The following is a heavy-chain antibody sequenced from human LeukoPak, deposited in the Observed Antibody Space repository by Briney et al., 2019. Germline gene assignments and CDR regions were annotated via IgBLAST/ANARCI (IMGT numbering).Heavy chain of an antibody. J-gene: IGHJ5*02. D-gene: IGHD4-17*01. V-gene: IGHV3-48*02. CDR2: ISQSFSNR. CDR3: VSLHHLRRGGVPVTIS. Sequence: GGSLRLSCAASGFSFSVSSMNWVRQAPGKGLEWVSFISQSFSNRNYADSGSGRRTISRNNDRNSLYMQMNSVRDEDTALSHCVSLHHLRRGGVPVTISWGQGTLVTVSS. CDR1: GFSFSVSS.